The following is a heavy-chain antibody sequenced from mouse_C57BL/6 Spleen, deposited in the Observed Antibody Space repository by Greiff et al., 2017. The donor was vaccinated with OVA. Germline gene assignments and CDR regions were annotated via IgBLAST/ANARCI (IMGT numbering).Heavy chain of an antibody. D-gene: IGHD2-1*01. V-gene: IGHV1-18*01. CDR1: GYTFTDYN. Sequence: EVQLQQSGPELVKPGASVKIPCKASGYTFTDYNMDWVKQSHGKSLEWIGDINPNNGGTIYNQKFKGKATLTVDKSSSTAYMELRSLTSEDTAVYYCARSEGIYYGNYYFDYWGQGTTLTVSS. CDR2: INPNNGGT. J-gene: IGHJ2*01. CDR3: ARSEGIYYGNYYFDY.